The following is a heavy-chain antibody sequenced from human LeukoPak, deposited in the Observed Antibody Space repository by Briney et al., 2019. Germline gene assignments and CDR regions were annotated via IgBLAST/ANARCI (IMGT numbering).Heavy chain of an antibody. D-gene: IGHD2-21*01. CDR3: AKAPVTSCRGAYCYPFDS. J-gene: IGHJ4*02. CDR1: GFTLSSFG. Sequence: GGSLRLSCTASGFTLSSFGMPWVRQAPGKGLEWVAFIPYDGSNTYYADSVRGRFTISRDNSKNTLYLHMKSLRAEDAAVYYCAKAPVTSCRGAYCYPFDSWGQGTVVTVSS. CDR2: IPYDGSNT. V-gene: IGHV3-30*02.